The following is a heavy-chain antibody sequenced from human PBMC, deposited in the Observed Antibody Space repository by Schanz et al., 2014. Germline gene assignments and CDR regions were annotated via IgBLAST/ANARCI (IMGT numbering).Heavy chain of an antibody. CDR1: GFTFSSYG. V-gene: IGHV3-30*03. J-gene: IGHJ4*02. D-gene: IGHD5-12*01. CDR2: ILYDGSNK. CDR3: AREYSSYGTVYY. Sequence: VQLLESGGGLVQPGGSLTLSCAASGFTFSSYGMHWVRQAPGKGLEWVAVILYDGSNKYYADSVKGRFTISRDNSKNTLYLQMNSLRVEDTALYYCAREYSSYGTVYYWGQGTLVTVSS.